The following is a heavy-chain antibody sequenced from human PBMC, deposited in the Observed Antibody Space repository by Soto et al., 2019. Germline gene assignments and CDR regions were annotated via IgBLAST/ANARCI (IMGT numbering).Heavy chain of an antibody. CDR2: IIPIFGAP. V-gene: IGHV1-69*06. Sequence: QVQLVQSGAEVKKPGSSVKVSCKASGGSVSSYAISWVRQAPVQGLEWMGGIIPIFGAPTYAQKFQGRVTIIADKSTSTAYMELSSLRSEDTALYYCAREGPVSGNHAFDIWGQGTLVTVSS. CDR3: AREGPVSGNHAFDI. CDR1: GGSVSSYA. D-gene: IGHD6-19*01. J-gene: IGHJ3*02.